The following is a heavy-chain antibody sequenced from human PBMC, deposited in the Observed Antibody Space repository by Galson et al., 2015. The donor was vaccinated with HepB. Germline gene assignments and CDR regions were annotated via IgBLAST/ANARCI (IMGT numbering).Heavy chain of an antibody. D-gene: IGHD3/OR15-3a*01. CDR2: ITSSSLFT. Sequence: PGKGLEWVSYITSSSLFTEYADSVKGRVTISRDNGANSLFLQMNSLRPEDTAVYYCAREGLRHGAIDIWGQGTMVTVSP. V-gene: IGHV3-11*06. CDR3: AREGLRHGAIDI. J-gene: IGHJ3*02.